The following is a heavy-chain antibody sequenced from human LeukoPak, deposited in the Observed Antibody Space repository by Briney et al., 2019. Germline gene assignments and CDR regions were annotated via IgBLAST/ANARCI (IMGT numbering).Heavy chain of an antibody. CDR2: IHYDSSTE. J-gene: IGHJ4*02. D-gene: IGHD4-17*01. Sequence: PGGSLRLSCAASGFAFSSYGMHWVRQAPGKGLEWVAYIHYDSSTEDYADSVKGRFTISRDNAKNSLYLQMNSLRAEDTAVYYCAAVTADYWGQGTLVTVSS. V-gene: IGHV3-30*02. CDR3: AAVTADY. CDR1: GFAFSSYG.